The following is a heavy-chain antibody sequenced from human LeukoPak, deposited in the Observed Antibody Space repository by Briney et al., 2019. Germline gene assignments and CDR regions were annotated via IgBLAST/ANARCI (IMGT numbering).Heavy chain of an antibody. CDR2: ISSSGSTI. CDR3: ARVRLHYYDSSGYPGYFDY. J-gene: IGHJ4*02. D-gene: IGHD3-22*01. V-gene: IGHV3-11*01. Sequence: GGSLRLSRAASGFTFSDYYMSWIRQAPGKGLEWVSYISSSGSTIYYADSVKGRFTISRDNAKNSLYLQMNSLRAEDTVVYYCARVRLHYYDSSGYPGYFDYWGQGTLVTVSS. CDR1: GFTFSDYY.